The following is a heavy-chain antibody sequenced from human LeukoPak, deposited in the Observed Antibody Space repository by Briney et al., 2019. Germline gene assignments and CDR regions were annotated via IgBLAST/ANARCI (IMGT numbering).Heavy chain of an antibody. Sequence: SQTLSLTCAISGDSVSSNSVTWNWIRQSPSRGPEWLGRTYYRSTWYNDYAVSVRGRITVNPDTSKNQFSLHLNSVTPEDTAVYYCARRLTQYDCFDPWGQGILITVSS. CDR1: GDSVSSNSVT. CDR2: TYYRSTWYN. CDR3: ARRLTQYDCFDP. D-gene: IGHD2-2*01. J-gene: IGHJ5*02. V-gene: IGHV6-1*01.